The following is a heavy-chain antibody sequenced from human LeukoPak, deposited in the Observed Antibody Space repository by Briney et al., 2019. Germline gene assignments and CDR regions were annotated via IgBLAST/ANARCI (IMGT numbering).Heavy chain of an antibody. CDR1: GFSFSSYS. J-gene: IGHJ6*03. CDR3: ARDLSAPPHLVTYYYYMDV. V-gene: IGHV3-48*01. CDR2: ISSGSNTI. D-gene: IGHD6-13*01. Sequence: GGSLRLSCVASGFSFSSYSMLWVRQAPRKGLEWVSYISSGSNTIDYADSVKGRFTISRDNAKSSLYLQMNSLRAEDTAVYYCARDLSAPPHLVTYYYYMDVWGKGATVTVSS.